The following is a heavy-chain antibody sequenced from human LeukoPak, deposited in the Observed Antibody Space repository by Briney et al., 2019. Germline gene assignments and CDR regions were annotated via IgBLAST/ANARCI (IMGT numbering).Heavy chain of an antibody. CDR2: ISAYNGNT. Sequence: GASVKVSCKASGYTFTSYGISWVRQAPGQGLEWTGWISAYNGNTNYAQKLQGRVTMTTDTSTSTAYMELRSLRSDDTAVYYCARDSYYDSSGYYYYYYYYMDVWGKGTTVTVSS. CDR3: ARDSYYDSSGYYYYYYYYMDV. CDR1: GYTFTSYG. J-gene: IGHJ6*03. D-gene: IGHD3-22*01. V-gene: IGHV1-18*01.